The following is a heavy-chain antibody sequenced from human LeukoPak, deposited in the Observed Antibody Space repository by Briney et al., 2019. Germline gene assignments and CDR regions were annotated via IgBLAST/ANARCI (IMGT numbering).Heavy chain of an antibody. Sequence: SETLSLTCGVYGGSFSGYYWSWIRQPPGKGLEWIGEINHSGSTNYNPSLKSRVTISVDTSKNQFSLKLSSVTAADTAVYYCARGGSSWYLYYYMDVWGKGTTVTVSS. CDR1: GGSFSGYY. CDR2: INHSGST. D-gene: IGHD6-13*01. J-gene: IGHJ6*03. CDR3: ARGGSSWYLYYYMDV. V-gene: IGHV4-34*01.